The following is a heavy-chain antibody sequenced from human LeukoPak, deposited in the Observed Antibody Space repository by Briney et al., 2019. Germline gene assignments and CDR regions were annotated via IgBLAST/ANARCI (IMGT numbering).Heavy chain of an antibody. J-gene: IGHJ4*02. CDR2: IYYSGST. D-gene: IGHD3-9*01. V-gene: IGHV4-59*05. CDR3: ARHIYDILTGYYHFDY. CDR1: GGSISSYY. Sequence: KPSETLSLTCTVSGGSISSYYWSWIRQPAGKGLEWIGRIYYSGSTYYNPSLKSRVTISVDTSKNQFSLKLSSVTAADTAVYYCARHIYDILTGYYHFDYWGQGTLVTVSS.